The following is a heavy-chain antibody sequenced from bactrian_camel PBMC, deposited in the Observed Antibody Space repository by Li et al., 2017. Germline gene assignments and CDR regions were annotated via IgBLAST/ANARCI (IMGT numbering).Heavy chain of an antibody. D-gene: IGHD4*01. Sequence: HVQLVESGGGSVRPGGSLTLSCTASGDAFNANCLGWFRQAPGKEREGVAGIHTGVNSTYYSRSVKGRFTISQDNAKNTVYLQMDGLQPEDTAMYYCAASCGRLGLAAVVGYKHWGQGTQVTVS. CDR1: GDAFNANC. CDR2: IHTGVNST. V-gene: IGHV3S54*01. CDR3: AASCGRLGLAAVVGYKH. J-gene: IGHJ4*01.